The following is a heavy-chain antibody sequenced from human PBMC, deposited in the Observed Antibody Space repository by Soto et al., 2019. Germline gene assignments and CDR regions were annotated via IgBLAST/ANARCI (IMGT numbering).Heavy chain of an antibody. Sequence: QVQLVESGGGVVQPGRSLRLSCAASGFTFSSYAMHWVRQAPGKGLEWVAVISYDGSNKYYADSVKGRFTISRDNSKNTRYRKMNSRRAENTAVYYCARVRPSIAARKFPETYYYSGMDVWGQGTTVTVSS. V-gene: IGHV3-30-3*01. CDR1: GFTFSSYA. J-gene: IGHJ6*02. CDR3: ARVRPSIAARKFPETYYYSGMDV. CDR2: ISYDGSNK. D-gene: IGHD6-6*01.